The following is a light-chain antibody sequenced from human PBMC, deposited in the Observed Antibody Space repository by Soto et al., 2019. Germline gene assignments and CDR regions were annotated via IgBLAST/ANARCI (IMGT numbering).Light chain of an antibody. CDR2: DAS. Sequence: DIRMTHSPSSLSASVADRVTITCQASQNINNYLNWYQQKPGRAPKLLVYDASNLEAGVPSRFRGSGSGTDFTFTISRLQPEDIATYYCQQYENLPTFGQGTLLEVK. CDR3: QQYENLPT. J-gene: IGKJ5*01. V-gene: IGKV1-33*01. CDR1: QNINNY.